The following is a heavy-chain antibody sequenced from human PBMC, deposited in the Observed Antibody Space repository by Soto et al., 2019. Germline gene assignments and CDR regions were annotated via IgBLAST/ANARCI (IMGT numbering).Heavy chain of an antibody. J-gene: IGHJ4*02. CDR1: GLTFSKYA. CDR2: IGGSGSVT. CDR3: AETSSYSNHYFDY. V-gene: IGHV3-23*01. D-gene: IGHD4-4*01. Sequence: GGSLRLSCTASGLTFSKYAMSWVRQAPGKGLVWVSIIGGSGSVTYYADSVKGRFTVSRGNSKNTQYVQMNSLRDEDSAVYYCAETSSYSNHYFDYWGPGTLVTVSS.